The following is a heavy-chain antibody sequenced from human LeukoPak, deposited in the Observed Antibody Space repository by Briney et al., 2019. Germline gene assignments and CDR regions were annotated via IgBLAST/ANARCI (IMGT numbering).Heavy chain of an antibody. J-gene: IGHJ4*02. V-gene: IGHV3-7*01. CDR2: IKPDGSEK. D-gene: IGHD5-12*01. CDR3: VRDGGVSGYDLLDY. Sequence: PGGSLRLSCVASGFTFSSHHMNWVRQTPGKGLESVATIKPDGSEKYYVDSVKGRFTISRDNAKNSLSLQMNSLRAEDTAVYYCVRDGGVSGYDLLDYWGQGTLVTVSS. CDR1: GFTFSSHH.